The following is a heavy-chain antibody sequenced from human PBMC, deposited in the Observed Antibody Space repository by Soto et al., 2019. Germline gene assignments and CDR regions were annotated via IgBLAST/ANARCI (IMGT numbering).Heavy chain of an antibody. J-gene: IGHJ4*02. V-gene: IGHV3-23*01. CDR2: ISAGGATT. CDR1: GFTFGNFA. CDR3: AKDRGGTGWPFDH. Sequence: GGSLRICCTPSGFTFGNFAMSWVRQAPGKGLEWVSSISAGGATTYYADSVKGRVTMSRDNSKNTLSLQMISLRAEDSAVYYCAKDRGGTGWPFDHWGQGTLVTVSS. D-gene: IGHD6-19*01.